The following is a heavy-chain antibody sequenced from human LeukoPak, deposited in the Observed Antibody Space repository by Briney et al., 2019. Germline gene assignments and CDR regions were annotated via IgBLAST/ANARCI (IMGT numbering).Heavy chain of an antibody. D-gene: IGHD6-19*01. CDR1: GGSISSSSCY. Sequence: PSETLSLTCTVSGGSISSSSCYWGWIRQPPGKGLEWIGSIYYSGSTYYNPSLKSRVTISVDMSKNQFSLKLSSVTAADTAVYYCVRDRRALAGTGTFDIWGQGTMVTVSS. CDR3: VRDRRALAGTGTFDI. J-gene: IGHJ3*02. V-gene: IGHV4-39*07. CDR2: IYYSGST.